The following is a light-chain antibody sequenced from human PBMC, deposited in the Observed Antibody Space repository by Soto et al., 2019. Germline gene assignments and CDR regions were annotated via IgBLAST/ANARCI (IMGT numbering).Light chain of an antibody. Sequence: DIPMTQSPSSLSASVGDRVTITCRASQSISTYLNWYLQKPGEAPRFLIYVASSLQSGVPSRFSGSGSGTDFTLTISSLQPEDFATYYCQQSYSTPYTFGQGTKVEIK. V-gene: IGKV1-39*01. CDR3: QQSYSTPYT. CDR1: QSISTY. J-gene: IGKJ2*01. CDR2: VAS.